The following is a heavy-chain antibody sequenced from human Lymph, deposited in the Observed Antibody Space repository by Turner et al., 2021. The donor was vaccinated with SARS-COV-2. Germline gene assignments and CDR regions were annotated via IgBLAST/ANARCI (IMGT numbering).Heavy chain of an antibody. CDR2: IKSKTAGGTT. CDR3: TTDPGQLVPYFDY. Sequence: EVQRVESGGGVGRPGGSFRLHCASSGFTFNNAWMSWVRQAPGEGLEWVGRIKSKTAGGTTDYAAPVKGRFTISRDDSKNTLYLQMNSLKTEDKAVYYCTTDPGQLVPYFDYWGQGTLVTVSS. J-gene: IGHJ4*02. V-gene: IGHV3-15*01. CDR1: GFTFNNAW. D-gene: IGHD6-6*01.